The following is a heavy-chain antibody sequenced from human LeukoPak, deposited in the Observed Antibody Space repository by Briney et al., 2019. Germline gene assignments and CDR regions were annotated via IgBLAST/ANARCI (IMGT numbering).Heavy chain of an antibody. CDR2: MSHSGYP. CDR3: ARPRLLYGSGPILV. D-gene: IGHD3-10*01. CDR1: GGSFSGYS. J-gene: IGHJ4*02. Sequence: SETLSLTCAVYGGSFSGYSWTWIRQPPGKGLEWVGEMSHSGYPNYDPSLKSRVAISVDTSKNQFSLNLTSVTAADTAVYYCARPRLLYGSGPILVWGQGNLVTVSS. V-gene: IGHV4-34*01.